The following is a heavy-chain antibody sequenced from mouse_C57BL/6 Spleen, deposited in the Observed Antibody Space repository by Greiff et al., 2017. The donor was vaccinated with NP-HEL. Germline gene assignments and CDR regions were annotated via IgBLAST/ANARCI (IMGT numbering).Heavy chain of an antibody. D-gene: IGHD2-2*01. J-gene: IGHJ2*01. Sequence: VQLQQPGAELVRPGTSVKLSCKASGYTFTSYWMHWVKQRPGQGLEWIGVIDPSDSYTNYNQKFKGKATLTVDTSSSTAYMQLSSLTSEDSAVYYCGVTSPYFDYWGQGTTLTVSS. CDR2: IDPSDSYT. V-gene: IGHV1-59*01. CDR1: GYTFTSYW. CDR3: GVTSPYFDY.